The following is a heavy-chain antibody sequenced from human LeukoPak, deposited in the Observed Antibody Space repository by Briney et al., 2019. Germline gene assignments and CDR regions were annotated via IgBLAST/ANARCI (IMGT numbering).Heavy chain of an antibody. D-gene: IGHD2-2*01. Sequence: PGGSLRLSCAASGFTFSRYRMCWVRQAPGKGLEWVAHIKQDVSEKYYADSVKGRFTISRDNAKNSLYLQMNSLRAEDTAVYCCSRDDCRNISCYHNWCDPWAGGPRVTVPS. CDR1: GFTFSRYR. CDR2: IKQDVSEK. J-gene: IGHJ5*02. V-gene: IGHV3-7*01. CDR3: SRDDCRNISCYHNWCDP.